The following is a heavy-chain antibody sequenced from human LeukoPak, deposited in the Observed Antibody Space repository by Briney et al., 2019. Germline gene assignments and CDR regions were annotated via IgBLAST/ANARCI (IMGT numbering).Heavy chain of an antibody. V-gene: IGHV3-21*04. CDR1: GFTFSSYS. CDR2: ISSSSSYI. CDR3: AKDIWEESGFDY. Sequence: GGSLRLSCAASGFTFSSYSMNWVRQAPGKGLEWVSSISSSSSYIYYADSVKGRFTISRDNAKNSLYLQMNSLRAEDTALYYCAKDIWEESGFDYWGQGTLVTVSS. J-gene: IGHJ4*02. D-gene: IGHD1-26*01.